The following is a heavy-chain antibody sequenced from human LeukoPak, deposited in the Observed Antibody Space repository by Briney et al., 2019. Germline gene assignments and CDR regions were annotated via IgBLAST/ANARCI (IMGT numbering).Heavy chain of an antibody. CDR3: ARGGGYYSYGMDV. CDR2: IYYSGST. CDR1: GGSISSGGYY. V-gene: IGHV4-31*03. Sequence: SETLSLTCTVSGGSISSGGYYWSWIRQHPGKGLEWIGYIYYSGSTYYNPSLKSRVTISVDTSKNQFSLKLSSVTAADTAVYYCARGGGYYSYGMDVWGQGTTVTVSS. D-gene: IGHD3-3*01. J-gene: IGHJ6*02.